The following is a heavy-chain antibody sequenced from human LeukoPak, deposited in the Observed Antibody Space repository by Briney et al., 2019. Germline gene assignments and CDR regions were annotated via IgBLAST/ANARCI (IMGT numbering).Heavy chain of an antibody. CDR2: INPHNGNT. Sequence: ASVKVSCKASGYTFTSYYIHWVRQAPGQGLEWMGWINPHNGNTNYEHMFQGRVTMTRDTSTSTAYMELSSLRSDDTAVYYCARESSALWFGDIWGPGTLGTVSS. V-gene: IGHV1-2*02. CDR3: ARESSALWFGDI. CDR1: GYTFTSYY. D-gene: IGHD3-10*01. J-gene: IGHJ3*02.